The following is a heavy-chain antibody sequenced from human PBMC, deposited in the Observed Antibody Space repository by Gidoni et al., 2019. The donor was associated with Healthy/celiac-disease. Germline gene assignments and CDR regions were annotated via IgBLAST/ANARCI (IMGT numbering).Heavy chain of an antibody. CDR3: AREPGLFTIFGVVIEDYGMDV. J-gene: IGHJ6*02. Sequence: QVQLQESGPGLVKPSQTLSLTCTVSGCSISSGSYYWSWIRQPAGKGLEWIGRIYTSGSTNYNPSLKSRVTISVDTSKNQFSLKLSSVTAADTAVYYCAREPGLFTIFGVVIEDYGMDVWGQGTTVTVSS. V-gene: IGHV4-61*02. CDR2: IYTSGST. CDR1: GCSISSGSYY. D-gene: IGHD3-3*01.